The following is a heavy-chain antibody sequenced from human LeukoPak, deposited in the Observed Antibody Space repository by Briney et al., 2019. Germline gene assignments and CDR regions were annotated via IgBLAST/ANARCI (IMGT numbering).Heavy chain of an antibody. V-gene: IGHV3-23*01. CDR2: ISASGGST. CDR1: GFTFSSYV. CDR3: AKVGYYFDS. J-gene: IGHJ4*02. Sequence: GGSLRLSCAASGFTFSSYVMSWVRQAPGKRLEWVSGISASGGSTYYADSVKGRFTISRDNSKNTVHLQMNSLRAEDTAVYYSAKVGYYFDSWGQGTLVTVSS.